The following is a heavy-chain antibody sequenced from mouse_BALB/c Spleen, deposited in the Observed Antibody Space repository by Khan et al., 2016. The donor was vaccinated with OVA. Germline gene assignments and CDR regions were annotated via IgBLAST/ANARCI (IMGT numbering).Heavy chain of an antibody. CDR3: ARNSYMYDFTY. CDR1: GFSLTAYG. CDR2: IWRGGNT. J-gene: IGHJ3*01. D-gene: IGHD2-14*01. Sequence: VQLQESGPGLVQPSQSLSITCTVSGFSLTAYGVHWVRQSPGKGLEWLGLIWRGGNTDYNAAFISRLSITKDNSKSQVFFKMNSLQADDTAMYYCARNSYMYDFTYWGQGTLVTVSA. V-gene: IGHV2-2*01.